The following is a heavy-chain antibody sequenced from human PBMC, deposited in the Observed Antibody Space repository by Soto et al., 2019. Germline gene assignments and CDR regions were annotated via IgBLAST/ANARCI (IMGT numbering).Heavy chain of an antibody. J-gene: IGHJ4*02. D-gene: IGHD3-10*01. Sequence: EVQLVDSGGAVVQPGGSLKLSCAASGFTFSDYWMSWVRQGPGKGLEWVANIKVDGSEKYYLDSVKCRFTIARDNVENSLAQQMNSLRVEDTAVYYCERTRGSVSFDYWGQGTLVTVSS. V-gene: IGHV3-7*03. CDR3: ERTRGSVSFDY. CDR2: IKVDGSEK. CDR1: GFTFSDYW.